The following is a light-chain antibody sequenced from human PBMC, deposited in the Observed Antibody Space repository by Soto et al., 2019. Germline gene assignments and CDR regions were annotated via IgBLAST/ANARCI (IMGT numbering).Light chain of an antibody. CDR2: DAS. J-gene: IGKJ3*01. V-gene: IGKV3-11*01. Sequence: EIVLKQSPATLSLSPGERATLSCRASQSVSSYLAWYQQKPGQAPRLLIYDASSRATGIPARFSGSGSGADFTLTISSLEPEDFAVYYCQQRSNWRFTFGPGTKVEIK. CDR1: QSVSSY. CDR3: QQRSNWRFT.